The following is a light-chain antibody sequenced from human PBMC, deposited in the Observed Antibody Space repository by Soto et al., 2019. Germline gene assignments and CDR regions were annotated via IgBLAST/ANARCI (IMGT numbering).Light chain of an antibody. CDR2: GAS. V-gene: IGKV3-15*01. CDR3: QHFNSWPLL. Sequence: EIVMTQSPAMLSVSPGEGATLSCRASQNVNSRLAWYQQKAGQPPRLLIYGASTRATGIPARFSGSGSGTEFTLTISSLQSEDFAVYYCQHFNSWPLLFGQGTKVDIK. CDR1: QNVNSR. J-gene: IGKJ1*01.